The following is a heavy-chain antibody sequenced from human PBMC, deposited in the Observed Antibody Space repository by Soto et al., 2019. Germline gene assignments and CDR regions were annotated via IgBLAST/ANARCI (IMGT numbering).Heavy chain of an antibody. D-gene: IGHD2-2*01. CDR3: AKGRLVVPAAIEGT. Sequence: PGGSLRLSCVASGFTFGTYSMNWVRQAPGKGLEWVSSITSSSNYIYYADSVKGRFTISRDNSKNTLYLQMNSLRAEDTAVYYCAKGRLVVPAAIEGTWGQGTLVTVSS. CDR2: ITSSSNYI. J-gene: IGHJ5*02. V-gene: IGHV3-21*01. CDR1: GFTFGTYS.